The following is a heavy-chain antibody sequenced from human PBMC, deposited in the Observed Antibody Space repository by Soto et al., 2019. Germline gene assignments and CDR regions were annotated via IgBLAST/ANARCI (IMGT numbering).Heavy chain of an antibody. CDR3: AKDRRAGGNSAFYFDF. CDR1: GFKFSNYA. CDR2: IGATGGGT. D-gene: IGHD3-16*01. V-gene: IGHV3-23*01. Sequence: VGSLRLSCAASGFKFSNYAMSWVRQAPGKGLEWVSLIGATGGGTYYADPVKGRFTISRDNSHNTLYLQVHSLTAEDTAVYYCAKDRRAGGNSAFYFDFWGQGAQVTVLL. J-gene: IGHJ4*02.